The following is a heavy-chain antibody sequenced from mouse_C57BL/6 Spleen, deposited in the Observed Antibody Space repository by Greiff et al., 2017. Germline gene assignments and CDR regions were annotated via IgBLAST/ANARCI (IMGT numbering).Heavy chain of an antibody. Sequence: VQLQQPGAELVRPGSSVKLSCKASGYTFTSYWMDWVKQRPGQGLEWIGNIYPSDSETHYNQKFKGKATLTVDKSSSTAYMQLSSLTSEDSAVXYCARNGAIYYDFYYFDYWGQGTTLTVSS. J-gene: IGHJ2*01. CDR3: ARNGAIYYDFYYFDY. CDR1: GYTFTSYW. D-gene: IGHD2-4*01. CDR2: IYPSDSET. V-gene: IGHV1-61*01.